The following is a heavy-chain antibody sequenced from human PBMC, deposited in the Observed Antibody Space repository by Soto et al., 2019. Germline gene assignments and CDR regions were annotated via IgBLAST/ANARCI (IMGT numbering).Heavy chain of an antibody. CDR3: AKEREGAAAGFYFDY. CDR1: GFTFDDYT. J-gene: IGHJ4*02. V-gene: IGHV3-43*01. D-gene: IGHD6-13*01. CDR2: ISWDGGST. Sequence: GGSLRLSCAASGFTFDDYTMHWVRQAPGKGLEWVSLISWDGGSTYYADSVKGRFTISRDNSKNSLYLQMNSLRTEDTALYYCAKEREGAAAGFYFDYWGQGTLVTVSS.